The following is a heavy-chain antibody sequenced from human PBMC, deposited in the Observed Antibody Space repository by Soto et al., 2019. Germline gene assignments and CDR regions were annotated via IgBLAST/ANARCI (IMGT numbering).Heavy chain of an antibody. J-gene: IGHJ5*02. D-gene: IGHD5-18*01. CDR3: ARGLRGIQLWFDWFDP. CDR1: GGTFSSYA. CDR2: IIPIFGTA. Sequence: QVQLVQSGAEVKKPGSSVKVSCKASGGTFSSYAISWVRQAPGQGLEWMGGIIPIFGTANYARKFQGRVTITADESTSTAYMELSSLRSEDTAVYYCARGLRGIQLWFDWFDPWGQGTLVTVSS. V-gene: IGHV1-69*12.